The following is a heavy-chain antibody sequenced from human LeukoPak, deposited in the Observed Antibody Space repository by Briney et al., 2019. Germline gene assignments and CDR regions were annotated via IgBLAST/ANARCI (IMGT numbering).Heavy chain of an antibody. Sequence: GGSLRLSCAASGFTFSNYWMVWVRQAPGEGVEWGAHIRGEGMRQYYLYSWNGRFTISRDNAKNSLYLQMSSLRADDTAVYYCVRDANYHDGSNYYDVLDIWGQGTMVTVSS. D-gene: IGHD3-22*01. CDR1: GFTFSNYW. V-gene: IGHV3-7*01. CDR3: VRDANYHDGSNYYDVLDI. J-gene: IGHJ3*02. CDR2: IRGEGMRQ.